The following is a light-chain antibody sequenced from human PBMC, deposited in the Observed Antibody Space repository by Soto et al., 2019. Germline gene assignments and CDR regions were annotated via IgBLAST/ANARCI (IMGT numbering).Light chain of an antibody. CDR1: EAIRSA. J-gene: IGKJ1*01. V-gene: IGKV1-6*01. CDR2: AAS. CDR3: LLDFRYFWA. Sequence: AIQLTQSPCSLSASVGDRVTITCRASEAIRSALGWYQQKPGKVPKLLIYAASILQSGVPSRFSGSGSGTDFTLTISSLQPEDFATYYCLLDFRYFWAFGQGTKVDIK.